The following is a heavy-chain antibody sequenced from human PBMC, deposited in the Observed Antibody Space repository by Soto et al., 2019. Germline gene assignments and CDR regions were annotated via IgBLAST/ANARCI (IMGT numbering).Heavy chain of an antibody. CDR3: AKERSSGWSFDY. V-gene: IGHV3-23*01. CDR1: GFTISNYA. CDR2: LSGSGDNT. J-gene: IGHJ4*02. Sequence: PGGSLRLSCAASGFTISNYAMGWVRQAPGKGLEWVSSLSGSGDNTYYADSVKGRVTISRDNSRDNSKNTLYLQMNSLRAEDTAVFYCAKERSSGWSFDYWGQGTLVTVSS. D-gene: IGHD6-19*01.